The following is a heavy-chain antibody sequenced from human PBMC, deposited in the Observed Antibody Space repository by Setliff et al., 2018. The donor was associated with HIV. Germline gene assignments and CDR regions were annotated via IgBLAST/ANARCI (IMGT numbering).Heavy chain of an antibody. V-gene: IGHV4-39*01. J-gene: IGHJ4*02. D-gene: IGHD6-13*01. CDR2: IYYSGNT. CDR1: GGSISSISHY. CDR3: ARYPRGSIAAAASSFDY. Sequence: PSETLSLTCSVSGGSISSISHYWGWIRQPPGKGLEWIGNIYYSGNTYYNPSLKSRVTISVAMSKNQFSLKLSSVTAADTAVYYCARYPRGSIAAAASSFDYWGQGTLVTVSS.